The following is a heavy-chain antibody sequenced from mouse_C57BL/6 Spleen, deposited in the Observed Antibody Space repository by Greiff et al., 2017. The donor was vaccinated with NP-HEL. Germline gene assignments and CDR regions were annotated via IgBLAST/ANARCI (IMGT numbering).Heavy chain of an antibody. Sequence: QVQLQQPGAELVKPGASVKLSCKASGYTFTSYWMHWVKQRPGQGLEWIGMIHPNSGSTNYNEKFKSKATLTVDKSSSTAYMQLSSLTSEDSAVYYCAREGGYYGSSLFAYWGQGTLVTVSA. J-gene: IGHJ3*01. D-gene: IGHD1-1*01. V-gene: IGHV1-64*01. CDR3: AREGGYYGSSLFAY. CDR2: IHPNSGST. CDR1: GYTFTSYW.